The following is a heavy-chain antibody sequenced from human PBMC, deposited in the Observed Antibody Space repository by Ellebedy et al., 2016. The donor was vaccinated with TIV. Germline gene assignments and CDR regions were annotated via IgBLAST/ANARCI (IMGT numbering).Heavy chain of an antibody. CDR1: AFTFNNDW. Sequence: GGSLRLXXLASAFTFNNDWMAWVRQVPGKGLEWVALINPDGSQREYVDSVKGRFTISRDNAQNSLYLQMNNLRAEDTALYYCARGPFNGALDYWGQGTLVTVSS. V-gene: IGHV3-7*01. CDR3: ARGPFNGALDY. J-gene: IGHJ4*02. CDR2: INPDGSQR. D-gene: IGHD4-17*01.